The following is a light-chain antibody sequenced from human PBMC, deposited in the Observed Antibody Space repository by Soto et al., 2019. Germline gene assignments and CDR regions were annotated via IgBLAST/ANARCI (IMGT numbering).Light chain of an antibody. Sequence: IQMTQSQSSLSASVGDRVTITCRASQSISSYLNWYQQKTGKAPKLLIYAASSLQSGVPSRFSGSGSGTEFTLTISSLLPDDFATYYCQQYSTYSPRTFGQGTKVDIK. V-gene: IGKV1-39*01. CDR1: QSISSY. CDR2: AAS. CDR3: QQYSTYSPRT. J-gene: IGKJ1*01.